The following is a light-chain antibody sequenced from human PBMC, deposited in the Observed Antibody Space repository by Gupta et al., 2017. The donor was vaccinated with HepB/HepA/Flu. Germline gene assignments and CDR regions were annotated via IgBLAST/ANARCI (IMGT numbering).Light chain of an antibody. Sequence: EIVLTQSPATLSVSPGERATLSRSGRQSVSSYFACYQQKPGQAPRLLIYDSSNRATGIPARFSGSGSGTDFTLTIRSLAPEDFAVYYCQQRSNWWTFGQGTKVESK. CDR1: QSVSSY. CDR3: QQRSNWWT. V-gene: IGKV3-11*01. J-gene: IGKJ1*01. CDR2: DSS.